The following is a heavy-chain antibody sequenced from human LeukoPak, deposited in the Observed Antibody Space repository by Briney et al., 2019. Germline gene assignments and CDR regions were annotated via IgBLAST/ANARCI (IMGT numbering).Heavy chain of an antibody. CDR2: TYSGGNT. CDR3: ARRAGEYSHPYDY. CDR1: GFTVSINS. V-gene: IGHV3-53*01. D-gene: IGHD4-17*01. Sequence: PGGSLRLPCTVSGFTVSINSMSWVRQAPGKGLEWVSFTYSGGNTHYSDSVKGRFTISRDNSKNTLYLQMNSLRAEDTAVYYCARRAGEYSHPYDYWGQGTLVTVSS. J-gene: IGHJ4*02.